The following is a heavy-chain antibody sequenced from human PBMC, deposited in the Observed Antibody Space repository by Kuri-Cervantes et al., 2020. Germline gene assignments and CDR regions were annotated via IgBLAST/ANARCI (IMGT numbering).Heavy chain of an antibody. D-gene: IGHD5-18*01. J-gene: IGHJ6*03. CDR1: GGTFSTYA. V-gene: IGHV1-69*06. Sequence: SVKVSCKASGGTFSTYAITWVRQAPGQGLEWMGGIIPIFGTTNYAQNFQGRVTMTEDTSTDTAYMELSSLRSEDTAVYYCARVEGRSYGHYYYYYYMDVWGKGTTVTVSS. CDR3: ARVEGRSYGHYYYYYYMDV. CDR2: IIPIFGTT.